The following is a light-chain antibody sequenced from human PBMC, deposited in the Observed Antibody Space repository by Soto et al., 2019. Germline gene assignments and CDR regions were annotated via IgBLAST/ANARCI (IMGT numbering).Light chain of an antibody. CDR2: GAS. Sequence: EIVLTQSPGTLSLSPGERATLSCRASQSVSNNYLAWYQQKPGQAPSLLIYGASNRATGIPDRFSGRGSGTDFTLTISRLEPEDFAVYYCQQYGSSGTFGQGTKVDIK. V-gene: IGKV3-20*01. J-gene: IGKJ1*01. CDR3: QQYGSSGT. CDR1: QSVSNNY.